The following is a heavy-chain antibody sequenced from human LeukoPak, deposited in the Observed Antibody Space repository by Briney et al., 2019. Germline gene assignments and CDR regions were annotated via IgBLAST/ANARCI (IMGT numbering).Heavy chain of an antibody. CDR1: GYTFTSYA. V-gene: IGHV7-4-1*02. Sequence: ASVKVSCKTSGYTFTSYAISWVRQAPGQGLEWMGWVNTNTGNPTYAQGFTGRYVFSLDTSVSTAYLQISSLKAEDTAVYYCARDGRYYDSTPHYYYYYYMDVWGKGTTVTVSS. CDR3: ARDGRYYDSTPHYYYYYYMDV. D-gene: IGHD3-22*01. J-gene: IGHJ6*03. CDR2: VNTNTGNP.